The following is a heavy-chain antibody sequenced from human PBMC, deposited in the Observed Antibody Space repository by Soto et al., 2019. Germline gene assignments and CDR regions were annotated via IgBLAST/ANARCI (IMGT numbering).Heavy chain of an antibody. Sequence: QITLKESGPTLVKPTQTLTLTCTFSGFSLTTSGVGVGWIRQPPGKALEYLALIYWDDDKRYSPSLRNRLSVTKDTSKNQVVLTMTNMDPVDTATYYCAHRLEYIGNWEVGWFDPWGQGTLVTVSS. V-gene: IGHV2-5*02. D-gene: IGHD1-26*01. CDR2: IYWDDDK. J-gene: IGHJ5*02. CDR3: AHRLEYIGNWEVGWFDP. CDR1: GFSLTTSGVG.